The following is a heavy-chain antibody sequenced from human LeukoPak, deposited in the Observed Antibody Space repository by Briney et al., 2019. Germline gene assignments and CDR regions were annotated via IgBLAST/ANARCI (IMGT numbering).Heavy chain of an antibody. Sequence: GESLKISCNGSGDPFDTYWIGWVRQTPGKGLEWMGIINPLDSDTRYSPSFQGQVTFSADKSITTAYLQWSSLAASDTAMYYCTRRIDYGDYDYWGQGTLVTVSS. CDR1: GDPFDTYW. D-gene: IGHD4-17*01. V-gene: IGHV5-51*01. CDR2: INPLDSDT. CDR3: TRRIDYGDYDY. J-gene: IGHJ4*02.